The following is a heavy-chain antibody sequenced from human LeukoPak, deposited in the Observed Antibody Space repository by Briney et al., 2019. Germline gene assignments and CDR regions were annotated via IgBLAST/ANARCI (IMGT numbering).Heavy chain of an antibody. Sequence: SETLSLTCAVYGGSFSGYYRSWIRQPPGKGLEWIGEINHSGSTNYNPSLKSRVTISVDTSKNQFSLKLSSVTAADTAVYYCARGQSWIQLWLRRGNFDYWGQGTLVTVSS. J-gene: IGHJ4*02. CDR1: GGSFSGYY. CDR3: ARGQSWIQLWLRRGNFDY. V-gene: IGHV4-34*01. CDR2: INHSGST. D-gene: IGHD5-18*01.